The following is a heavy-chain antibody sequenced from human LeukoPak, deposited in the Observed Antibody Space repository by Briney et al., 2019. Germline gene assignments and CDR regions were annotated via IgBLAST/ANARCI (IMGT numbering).Heavy chain of an antibody. CDR2: INHSGST. CDR3: ARAYYYGSGSFYYYYGMDV. J-gene: IGHJ6*02. V-gene: IGHV4-34*01. CDR1: GGSFSGYY. Sequence: SETLSLTCAVYGGSFSGYYWSWIRRPPGKGLEWIGEINHSGSTNYNPSLKSRVTISVDTSKNQFSLKLSSVTAADTAVYYCARAYYYGSGSFYYYYGMDVWGQGTTVTVSS. D-gene: IGHD3-10*01.